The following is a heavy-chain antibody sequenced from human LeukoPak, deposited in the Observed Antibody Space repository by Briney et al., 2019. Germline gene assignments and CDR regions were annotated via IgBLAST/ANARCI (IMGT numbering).Heavy chain of an antibody. V-gene: IGHV3-30*18. Sequence: GGSLRLSCAASGFTFSSYGMHWVRQAPGKGLEWVAVISYDGSKKYYADSVKGRFTISRDNSKNTLYLQMNSLRAEDTAVYYCAKGDIVVVTGAFDIWGQGTMVTVSS. D-gene: IGHD2-21*02. CDR3: AKGDIVVVTGAFDI. CDR2: ISYDGSKK. CDR1: GFTFSSYG. J-gene: IGHJ3*02.